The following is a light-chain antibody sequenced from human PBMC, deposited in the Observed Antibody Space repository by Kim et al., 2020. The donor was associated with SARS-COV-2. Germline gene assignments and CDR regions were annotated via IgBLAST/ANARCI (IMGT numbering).Light chain of an antibody. CDR3: NSRDSNDNVV. CDR1: SLRSYY. Sequence: SSELTQDPAVSVALGQTVRITCQGDSLRSYYETWYQQKTGQAPILVIYGKNNRPSGIPDRFSGSSSGNTASLTITGTQAGDEADYYCNSRDSNDNVVFGG. J-gene: IGLJ2*01. CDR2: GKN. V-gene: IGLV3-19*01.